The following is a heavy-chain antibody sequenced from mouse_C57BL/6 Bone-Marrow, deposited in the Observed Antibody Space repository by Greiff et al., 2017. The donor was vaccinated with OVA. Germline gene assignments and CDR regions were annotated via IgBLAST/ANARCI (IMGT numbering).Heavy chain of an antibody. CDR3: ARVSYCDYDGGACIAY. Sequence: VQLQQSGPELAKPGASVKIPCKASGYTFTDYNMDWVKQSHGKSLEWIGDLNSNNGGNIYNQKFKGKATLTVDKSSSTAYMEHRSLTSEDTAIYYWARVSYCDYDGGACIAYWGQGTLVTGAA. CDR1: GYTFTDYN. D-gene: IGHD2-4*01. J-gene: IGHJ3*01. V-gene: IGHV1-18*01. CDR2: LNSNNGGN.